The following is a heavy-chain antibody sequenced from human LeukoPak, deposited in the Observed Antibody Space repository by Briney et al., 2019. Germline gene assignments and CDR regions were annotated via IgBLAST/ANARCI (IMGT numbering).Heavy chain of an antibody. Sequence: TGGSLRLSCAASGFTFSSYSMNWVRQAPGKGLEWVSYISSSSSTIYYADSVKGRFTISRDNAKNSLYLQMNSLRAEDTAVYYCARAGRGLRYFDWLTYDYWGQGTLVTVSS. CDR1: GFTFSSYS. D-gene: IGHD3-9*01. CDR2: ISSSSSTI. CDR3: ARAGRGLRYFDWLTYDY. V-gene: IGHV3-48*01. J-gene: IGHJ4*02.